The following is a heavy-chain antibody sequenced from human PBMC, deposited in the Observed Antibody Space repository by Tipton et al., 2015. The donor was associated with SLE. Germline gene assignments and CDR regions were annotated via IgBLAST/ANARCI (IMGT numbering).Heavy chain of an antibody. D-gene: IGHD4-17*01. CDR2: IYYSGST. Sequence: LRLSCTVSGGSISSYYWSWIRQPPGKGLEWIGYIYYSGSTNYNPSLKSRVTISVDTSKNQFSLKLNSVTAADTAVYYCARDYKVTNPDQENFQYWGQGTLVTVSS. CDR3: ARDYKVTNPDQENFQY. CDR1: GGSISSYY. J-gene: IGHJ1*01. V-gene: IGHV4-59*12.